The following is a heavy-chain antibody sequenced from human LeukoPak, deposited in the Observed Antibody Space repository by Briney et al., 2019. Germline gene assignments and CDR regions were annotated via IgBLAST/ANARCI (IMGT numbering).Heavy chain of an antibody. D-gene: IGHD3-10*01. CDR1: WFTVSRNY. J-gene: IGHJ3*01. V-gene: IGHV3-53*04. CDR2: ICSGGST. CDR3: TRHYGSRSYFNGDAFDL. Sequence: GGSLRLSCSASWFTVSRNYMRWVGQAPGKGGDGVAVICSGGSTHYPNHVKGRLTISRHNPKHTLYLQLTSLRAEDPAVYDCTRHYGSRSYFNGDAFDLWGQGTMVTVSS.